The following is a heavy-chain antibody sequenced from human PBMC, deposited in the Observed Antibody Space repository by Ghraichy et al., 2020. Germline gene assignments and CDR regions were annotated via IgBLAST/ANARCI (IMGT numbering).Heavy chain of an antibody. CDR1: GGSISGYF. D-gene: IGHD1-26*01. Sequence: SETLSLTFTVSGGSISGYFWSWIRRPPGKGLEWIGYIYYSGSTDYNPSLKSRVTISIDTSKNQFSLNLNSVTATETAVYYCSRHTRPIVGTTLHAIDMWGQGTIVTVSS. V-gene: IGHV4-59*08. CDR2: IYYSGST. CDR3: SRHTRPIVGTTLHAIDM. J-gene: IGHJ3*02.